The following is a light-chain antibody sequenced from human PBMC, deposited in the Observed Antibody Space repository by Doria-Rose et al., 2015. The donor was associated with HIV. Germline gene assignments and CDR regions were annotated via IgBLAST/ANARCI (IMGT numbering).Light chain of an antibody. J-gene: IGLJ2*01. Sequence: CKGTSSDLSGYNSVSWYQQYPGKAPKVIIYDVIRRPSDVSYRFSASKSGNTASLTISGLQPEDEAYYYCNSYTASGHVVFGGGTKLTVL. CDR2: DVI. CDR3: NSYTASGHVV. CDR1: SSDLSGYNS. V-gene: IGLV2-14*03.